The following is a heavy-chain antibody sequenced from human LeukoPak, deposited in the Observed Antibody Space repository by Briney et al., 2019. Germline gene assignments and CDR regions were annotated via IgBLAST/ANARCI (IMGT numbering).Heavy chain of an antibody. D-gene: IGHD6-19*01. CDR2: INSGGDDT. CDR1: GFTFSTYW. Sequence: SGGSLRLSCAASGFTFSTYWMHWVRQAPGKGLVWVSLINSGGDDTRYADSVKGRFTISRDNAKNTLYLQMNSLRAEDTAVYYCARRIGYSSGLSAVYYFDYWGQGTLVTVSS. J-gene: IGHJ4*02. V-gene: IGHV3-74*01. CDR3: ARRIGYSSGLSAVYYFDY.